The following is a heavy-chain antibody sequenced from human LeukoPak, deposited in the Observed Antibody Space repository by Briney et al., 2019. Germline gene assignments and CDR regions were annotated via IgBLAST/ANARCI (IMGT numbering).Heavy chain of an antibody. CDR1: GYFISRGYH. CDR3: ARSVGYSCSGTTCFYMDV. Sequence: PSETLSLTCAVSGYFISRGYHWGWIRRPPGKGLEWIATTYRSGSTYYNPSLKSRVTISVDTSKNQFSLSLGSVTAADTAVYYCARSVGYSCSGTTCFYMDVWGKGTTVIVSS. D-gene: IGHD2-2*01. J-gene: IGHJ6*03. V-gene: IGHV4-38-2*01. CDR2: TYRSGST.